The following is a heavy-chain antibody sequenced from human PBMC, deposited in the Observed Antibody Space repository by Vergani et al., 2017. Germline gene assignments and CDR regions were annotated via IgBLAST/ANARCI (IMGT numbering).Heavy chain of an antibody. CDR1: GYTFTSYD. CDR2: MNPNSGNT. J-gene: IGHJ4*02. V-gene: IGHV1-8*01. D-gene: IGHD5-24*01. CDR3: AKSLGFYRRDGYNSGGPDY. Sequence: QVQLVQSGAEVKKPGASVKVSCKASGYTFTSYDINWVRQATGQGLEWMGWMNPNSGNTGYAQKFQGRVTMTRNTSISTAYMELSSLRSEDTAVYYCAKSLGFYRRDGYNSGGPDYWGQGTLVTVSS.